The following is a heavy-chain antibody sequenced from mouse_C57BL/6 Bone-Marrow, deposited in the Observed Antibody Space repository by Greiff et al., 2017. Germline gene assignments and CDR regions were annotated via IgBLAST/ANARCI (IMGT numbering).Heavy chain of an antibody. Sequence: VKLQQPGAELVKPGASVKLSCKASGYTFTSYWMHWVKQRPGQGLEWIGMIHPNSGSTNYNEKFKSKATLTVDKSSSTAYMQLSSLTSEDSAVYYCASEGYGSRNAMDYWGRGTSITVSA. V-gene: IGHV1-64*01. D-gene: IGHD1-1*01. CDR2: IHPNSGST. J-gene: IGHJ4*01. CDR3: ASEGYGSRNAMDY. CDR1: GYTFTSYW.